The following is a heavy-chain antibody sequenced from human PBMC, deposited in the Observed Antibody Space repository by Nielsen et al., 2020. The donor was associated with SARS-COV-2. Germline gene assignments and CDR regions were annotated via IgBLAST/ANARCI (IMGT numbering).Heavy chain of an antibody. CDR3: ATHRLGSITIFGVVPLGS. D-gene: IGHD3-3*01. Sequence: SVKVSCKASGGTFSSFAISWVRQAPGQGLEWLGGIIPIYGTAKYAQKFQGRVTITADTSTRTAFMELSSLRSEDTAVYYCATHRLGSITIFGVVPLGSWGQGTLVTVSS. CDR2: IIPIYGTA. J-gene: IGHJ4*02. CDR1: GGTFSSFA. V-gene: IGHV1-69*06.